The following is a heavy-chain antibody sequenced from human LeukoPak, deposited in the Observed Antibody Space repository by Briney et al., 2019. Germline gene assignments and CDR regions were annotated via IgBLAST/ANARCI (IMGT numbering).Heavy chain of an antibody. V-gene: IGHV4-59*12. CDR3: ARSPGGGSFDWYFDL. CDR2: IYYSGST. D-gene: IGHD2-15*01. J-gene: IGHJ2*01. CDR1: GGSTSSYY. Sequence: SETLSLTCTVSGGSTSSYYWSWIRQPPGKGLEWIGYIYYSGSTNYNPSLKSRVTISVDTSKNQFSLKLSSVTAADTAVYYCARSPGGGSFDWYFDLWGRGTLVTVSS.